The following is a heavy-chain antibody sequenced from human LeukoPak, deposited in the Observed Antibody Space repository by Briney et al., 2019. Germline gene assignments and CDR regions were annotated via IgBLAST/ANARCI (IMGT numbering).Heavy chain of an antibody. CDR3: ARKNIPSPRIRYSSDWNGRAFDY. Sequence: SETLSLTCTVSGYSISSGYYWGWIRQPPGKGLEWIGSIYHSGSTYYNPSLKSRVTISVDTSKNQFSLKLSSVTAADTAVYYCARKNIPSPRIRYSSDWNGRAFDYWGQGTLVTVSS. CDR2: IYHSGST. D-gene: IGHD6-25*01. V-gene: IGHV4-38-2*02. CDR1: GYSISSGYY. J-gene: IGHJ4*02.